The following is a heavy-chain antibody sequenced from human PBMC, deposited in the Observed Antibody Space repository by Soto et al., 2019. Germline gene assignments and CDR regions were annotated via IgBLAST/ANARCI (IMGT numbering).Heavy chain of an antibody. CDR1: GFTFISYA. CDR3: AKTTNDFDY. V-gene: IGHV3-23*01. Sequence: GRSLRLSCASSGFTFISYAMSWVRQAPGKGLEWVSAISGSGVSTYYADSVKGRFTISRDNSKDTLYLQMNSLRAEDTAVYYCAKTTNDFDYWGQGTLVTVSS. D-gene: IGHD4-17*01. J-gene: IGHJ4*02. CDR2: ISGSGVST.